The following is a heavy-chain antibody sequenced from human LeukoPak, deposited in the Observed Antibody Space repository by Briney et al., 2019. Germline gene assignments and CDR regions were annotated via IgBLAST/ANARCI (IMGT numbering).Heavy chain of an antibody. CDR3: AKDRIVVVPAASGWFDP. D-gene: IGHD2-2*01. Sequence: PGGSLRLSCAASGFTFSSYAMSWVRQAPGKGLEWVSAISGSGGSTYYADSVKGRFTISRDNSKNTLYLQMNSLRAEDTAVYYCAKDRIVVVPAASGWFDPWGQGTLVTVSS. CDR2: ISGSGGST. V-gene: IGHV3-23*01. J-gene: IGHJ5*02. CDR1: GFTFSSYA.